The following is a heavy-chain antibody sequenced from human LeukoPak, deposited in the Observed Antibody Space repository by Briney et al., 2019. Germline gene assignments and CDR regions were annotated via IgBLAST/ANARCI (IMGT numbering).Heavy chain of an antibody. Sequence: SETLSLTCTVSGGSISGDFWSWVRQPPGKGLEYIGYLNSNGGTNKNPSLQSRVTMSIDTSKNLFSLRLTSVTAADTAIYYCGRLMYFGEVSIDTWGRGTLVTVSS. V-gene: IGHV4-59*01. J-gene: IGHJ5*02. CDR2: LNSNGGT. CDR3: GRLMYFGEVSIDT. CDR1: GGSISGDF. D-gene: IGHD3-10*01.